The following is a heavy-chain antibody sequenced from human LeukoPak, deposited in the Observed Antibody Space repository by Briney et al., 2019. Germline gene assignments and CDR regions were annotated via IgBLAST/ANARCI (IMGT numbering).Heavy chain of an antibody. CDR2: INTNTGNP. Sequence: ASVKVSCKASGYTFTSYAMNWVRQAPGQGLEWMGWINTNTGNPTYAQGFTGRFVFSLDTAVSTAYLQISSLKTDDTAVYYCASSIAVAATQPFDHWAQETLVTVSS. CDR3: ASSIAVAATQPFDH. CDR1: GYTFTSYA. J-gene: IGHJ4*02. V-gene: IGHV7-4-1*02. D-gene: IGHD6-19*01.